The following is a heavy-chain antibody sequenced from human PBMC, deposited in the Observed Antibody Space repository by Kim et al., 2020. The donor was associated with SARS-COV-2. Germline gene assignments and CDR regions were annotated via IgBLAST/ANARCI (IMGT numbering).Heavy chain of an antibody. CDR2: IYSGGST. D-gene: IGHD5-12*01. CDR3: ARGIVATRFAFDY. Sequence: GGSLRLSCAASGFTVSSNYMSWVRQAPGKGLEWVSVIYSGGSTYYADSVKGRFTISRDNSKNTLYLQMNSLGAEDTAVYYCARGIVATRFAFDYWGQGTLVTVSS. J-gene: IGHJ4*02. V-gene: IGHV3-53*01. CDR1: GFTVSSNY.